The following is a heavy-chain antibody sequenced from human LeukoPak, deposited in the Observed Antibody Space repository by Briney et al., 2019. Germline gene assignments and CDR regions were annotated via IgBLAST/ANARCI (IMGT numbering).Heavy chain of an antibody. D-gene: IGHD3-3*01. Sequence: SETLSLTCAVYGGSFSGYYWSWIRQPPGKGLEWIGEINHSGSTNYNPSLKSRVTISVDTSKNQFSLKLSSVTAADTAVYYCAGQPRFLEWLSPNYYYYYGMDVWGQGTTVTVSS. CDR3: AGQPRFLEWLSPNYYYYYGMDV. CDR2: INHSGST. J-gene: IGHJ6*02. V-gene: IGHV4-34*01. CDR1: GGSFSGYY.